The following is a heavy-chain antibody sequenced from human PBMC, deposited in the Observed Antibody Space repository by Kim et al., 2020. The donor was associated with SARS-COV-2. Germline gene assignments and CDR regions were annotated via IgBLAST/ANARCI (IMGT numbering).Heavy chain of an antibody. D-gene: IGHD3-16*01. J-gene: IGHJ6*02. CDR3: TRVGYYYGMDV. V-gene: IGHV3-49*02. Sequence: TEYAASVKGRFTISRDDSKSIAYLQMNSLKTEDTAVYYCTRVGYYYGMDVWGQGTTVTVSS. CDR2: T.